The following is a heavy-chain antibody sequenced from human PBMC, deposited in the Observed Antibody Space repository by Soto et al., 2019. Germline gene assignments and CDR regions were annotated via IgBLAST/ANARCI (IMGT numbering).Heavy chain of an antibody. CDR2: ISYDGSNK. CDR1: GFTFSSYG. CDR3: AKGSIILPDY. V-gene: IGHV3-30*18. Sequence: QVQLVESGGGVVQPGRSLRLSCAASGFTFSSYGMHWVRQAPGKELEWVAVISYDGSNKYYADSVKGRFTISRDNSKNTLYLQMNSLRAEDTAVYYCAKGSIILPDYWGQATLVTVSS. D-gene: IGHD3-3*01. J-gene: IGHJ4*02.